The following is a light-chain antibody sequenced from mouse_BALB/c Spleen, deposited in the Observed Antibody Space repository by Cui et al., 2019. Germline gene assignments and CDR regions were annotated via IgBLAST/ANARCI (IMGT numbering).Light chain of an antibody. CDR2: YTS. J-gene: IGKJ4*01. CDR1: QDISNY. CDR3: QQCNTLPCT. Sequence: IKMNKTTSPLLAPLGDRVTISCRASQDISNYLNWYQQKPDGTVKLLIYYTSGLHSGVPSRFSGSGSGADYSLTISNLEQEDIATYYCQQCNTLPCTFGSGTKLEIK. V-gene: IGKV10-96*01.